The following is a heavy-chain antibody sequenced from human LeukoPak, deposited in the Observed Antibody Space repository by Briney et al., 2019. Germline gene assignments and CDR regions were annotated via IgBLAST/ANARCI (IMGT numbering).Heavy chain of an antibody. CDR1: GFTFSDYG. J-gene: IGHJ5*02. CDR2: VSFDGSDK. Sequence: GGSLRLSCAVSGFTFSDYGMHWVRQAPGKGLEWVAVVSFDGSDKDYADSVKGRFTISRDSSRNTLYLQMNSLRAEDTAVYYCARGHYDSSWWFDPWGQGTLVSVSS. D-gene: IGHD3-22*01. CDR3: ARGHYDSSWWFDP. V-gene: IGHV3-30*03.